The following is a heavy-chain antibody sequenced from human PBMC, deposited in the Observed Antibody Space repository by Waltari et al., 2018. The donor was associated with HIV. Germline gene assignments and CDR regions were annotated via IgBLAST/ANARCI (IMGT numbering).Heavy chain of an antibody. J-gene: IGHJ4*02. D-gene: IGHD4-17*01. CDR3: VKSVDYFRFDV. Sequence: DVELVGSGGGLVHPGGSLSLPCVGSEVPFPTPGLNWVRQAPGKGLEWVSFVAGTPGHAYYADSVKGRFTISRDNAQNSAFLQMNSLRVEDTAIYYCVKSVDYFRFDVWDQGTLVTDSS. CDR1: EVPFPTPG. CDR2: VAGTPGHA. V-gene: IGHV3-48*04.